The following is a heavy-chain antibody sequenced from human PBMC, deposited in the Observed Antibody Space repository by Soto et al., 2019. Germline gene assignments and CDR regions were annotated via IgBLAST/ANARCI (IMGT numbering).Heavy chain of an antibody. D-gene: IGHD2-2*01. CDR1: GYTFTDYD. V-gene: IGHV1-8*01. J-gene: IGHJ3*01. CDR3: ARDSSTTNPV. CDR2: MNPNSGNT. Sequence: ASVKVSCKTSGYTFTDYDINWVRQATGQGLGWMGWMNPNSGNTGYAQKFQGRVSMTRNTATSTAYMELSSLRSDDTAIYYCARDSSTTNPVWGQGTMVTVSS.